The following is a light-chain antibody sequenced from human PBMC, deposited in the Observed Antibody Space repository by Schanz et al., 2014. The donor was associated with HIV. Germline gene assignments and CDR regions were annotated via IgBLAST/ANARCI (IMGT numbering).Light chain of an antibody. CDR1: QRVSSSY. Sequence: EIVLTQSPGTLSLSPGERATLSCRASQRVSSSYLAWYQQKPGQAPRLLIYGSSSRATGIPDRFSGSGSGTEFTLTISSLEPEDFAVYYCQQYGSSPPWTFGQGTKVEIK. J-gene: IGKJ1*01. CDR3: QQYGSSPPWT. CDR2: GSS. V-gene: IGKV3-20*01.